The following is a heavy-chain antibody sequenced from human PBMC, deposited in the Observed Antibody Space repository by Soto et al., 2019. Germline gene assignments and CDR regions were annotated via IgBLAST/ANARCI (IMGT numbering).Heavy chain of an antibody. V-gene: IGHV3-15*01. CDR3: TTSNLGVDF. CDR2: IKTKPDDGTI. Sequence: PGGSLRLSCAASGPIFTDVRMTWVRQAPGKGLEWVGRIKTKPDDGTIDYAAPVRGRFTISRDDSKNTLYLQMTSLIPDDTGVDYCTTSNLGVDFWGPGTLVTVSS. J-gene: IGHJ4*02. D-gene: IGHD1-1*01. CDR1: GPIFTDVR.